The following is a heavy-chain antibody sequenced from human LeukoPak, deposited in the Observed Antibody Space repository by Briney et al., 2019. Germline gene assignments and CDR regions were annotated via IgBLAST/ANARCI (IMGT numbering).Heavy chain of an antibody. Sequence: SETLSLTCTVSGGSISNHFWSWIRQPPGKGLEWIGYIFTGSTTYNPSLKSRVTISVDTSKNQFSLKLSSVTAADTAVYYCARRLRTYFDYWGQGSLVTVSS. V-gene: IGHV4-4*09. J-gene: IGHJ4*02. CDR2: IFTGST. CDR3: ARRLRTYFDY. CDR1: GGSISNHF.